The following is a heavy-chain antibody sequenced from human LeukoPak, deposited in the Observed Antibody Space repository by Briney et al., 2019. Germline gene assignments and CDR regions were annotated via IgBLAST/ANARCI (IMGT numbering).Heavy chain of an antibody. CDR1: GLTVSSNY. V-gene: IGHV3-66*01. J-gene: IGHJ4*02. CDR2: IYSGSST. CDR3: AMGAIVATIDY. Sequence: PGRSLRLSCAASGLTVSSNYMSWVRQAPGKGLEWVSLIYSGSSTYYADSVKGRFTISRDKSKNTLYLQMSSLRVEDTAVYYCAMGAIVATIDYWGQGTLVTVSS. D-gene: IGHD5-12*01.